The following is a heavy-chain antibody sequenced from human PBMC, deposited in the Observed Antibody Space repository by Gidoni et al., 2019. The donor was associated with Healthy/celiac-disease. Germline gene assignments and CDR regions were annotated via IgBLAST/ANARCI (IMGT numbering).Heavy chain of an antibody. D-gene: IGHD3-3*01. CDR1: GFTFSSYS. CDR2: ISSSSSYI. J-gene: IGHJ4*02. V-gene: IGHV3-21*01. CDR3: ARDSGRLRFLEWLLFDFDY. Sequence: EVQLVESGGGLVKPGGSLRLSCAASGFTFSSYSMNWVRQAPGKGLEWVSSISSSSSYIYYADSVKGRFTIPRDNAKNSLYLQMNSLRAEDTAVYYCARDSGRLRFLEWLLFDFDYWGQGTLVTVSS.